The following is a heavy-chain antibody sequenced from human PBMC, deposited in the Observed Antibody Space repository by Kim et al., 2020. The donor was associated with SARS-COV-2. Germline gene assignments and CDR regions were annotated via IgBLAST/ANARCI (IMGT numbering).Heavy chain of an antibody. D-gene: IGHD2-15*01. J-gene: IGHJ4*02. CDR3: ARLVVVGIRNNYYFDY. Sequence: GGSLRLSCAASGFTFSDYYMSWIRQAPGKGLEWVSYISSSSSYTNYADSVKGRFTISRDNAKNSLYLQMNSLRAEDTAVYYCARLVVVGIRNNYYFDYWGQGTLVTVSS. V-gene: IGHV3-11*06. CDR2: ISSSSSYT. CDR1: GFTFSDYY.